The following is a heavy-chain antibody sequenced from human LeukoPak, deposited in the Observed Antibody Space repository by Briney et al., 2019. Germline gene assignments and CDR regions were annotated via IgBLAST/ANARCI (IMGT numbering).Heavy chain of an antibody. CDR3: TKDRPEAYFDY. J-gene: IGHJ4*02. CDR2: IYYDGKNK. Sequence: GGSLRLSCAASGFTFSTYGMHWVRQAQGKGLEWVAFIYYDGKNKYYADSVKGRFTISRDNSRHTLYLQMNSLRAEDTAVYYCTKDRPEAYFDYWGQGTLVTVSS. CDR1: GFTFSTYG. V-gene: IGHV3-30*02. D-gene: IGHD2-2*01.